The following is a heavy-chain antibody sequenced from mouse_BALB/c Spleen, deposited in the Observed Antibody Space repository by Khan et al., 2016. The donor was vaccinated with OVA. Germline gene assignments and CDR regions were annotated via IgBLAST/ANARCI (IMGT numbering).Heavy chain of an antibody. V-gene: IGHV3-8*02. D-gene: IGHD2-14*01. Sequence: EVQLQESGPSLVKPSQTLSLTCSVSGDSITSGYWSWIRKFPGNKLEYMGYMIYSGNTYYNPSLKSRISITRHTSKNQYYLQLNSVTTEDTATYXWYSSTYRYAFAYWGQGTLVTVSA. J-gene: IGHJ3*01. CDR1: GDSITSGY. CDR2: MIYSGNT. CDR3: YSSTYRYAFAY.